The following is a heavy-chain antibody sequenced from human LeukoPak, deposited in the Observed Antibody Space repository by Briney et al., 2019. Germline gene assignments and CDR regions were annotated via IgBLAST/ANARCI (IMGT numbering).Heavy chain of an antibody. CDR1: GYTFTSYG. J-gene: IGHJ6*02. D-gene: IGHD6-13*01. CDR3: ARSGAYSSSDYGMDV. V-gene: IGHV1-18*01. Sequence: ASVKVSCEASGYTFTSYGISWVRQAPGQGLEWMGWISAYNGNTNYAQKLQGRVTMTTDTSTSTAYMELRSLRSDDTAVYYCARSGAYSSSDYGMDVWGQGTTVTVSS. CDR2: ISAYNGNT.